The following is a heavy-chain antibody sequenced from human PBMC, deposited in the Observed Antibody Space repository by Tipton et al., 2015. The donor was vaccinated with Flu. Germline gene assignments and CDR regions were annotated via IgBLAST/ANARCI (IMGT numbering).Heavy chain of an antibody. CDR1: GDSIGSGYY. J-gene: IGHJ4*02. CDR2: IYHSGST. V-gene: IGHV4-38-2*01. Sequence: TLSLTCSVSGDSIGSGYYWGWIRQPPGKGLEWIGSIYHSGSTYYNPSLKSRVTISVDTSKNQFSLKLSSVTAADTAMYYCARLLLWVGDRDYWGQGTQVTVSS. CDR3: ARLLLWVGDRDY. D-gene: IGHD3-10*01.